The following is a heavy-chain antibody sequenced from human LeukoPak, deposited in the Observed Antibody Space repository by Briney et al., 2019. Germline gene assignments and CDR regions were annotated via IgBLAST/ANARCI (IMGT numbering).Heavy chain of an antibody. D-gene: IGHD1-14*01. V-gene: IGHV3-48*01. CDR1: GFTFSTYS. CDR2: IISSGGTT. J-gene: IGHJ4*02. CDR3: ARDRNWAFEN. Sequence: GGSLRLSCSASGFTFSTYSMNWVRQAPGKGLEWVSYIISSGGTTQYADSVRGRFTISRDNGKNSLSLQMSSLRVEDTAIYYCARDRNWAFENWGQGILVTVSS.